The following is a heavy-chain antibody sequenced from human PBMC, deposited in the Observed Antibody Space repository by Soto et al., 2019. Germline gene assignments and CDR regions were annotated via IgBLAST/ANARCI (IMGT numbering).Heavy chain of an antibody. V-gene: IGHV1-3*01. J-gene: IGHJ5*02. CDR2: INAGNGNT. CDR3: AREGSIAARPAWFDH. D-gene: IGHD6-6*01. Sequence: GXSVKVSCEASGYTFTIYAMHWVRQAPGQSLEWMGWINAGNGNTKYSQKFQGRVTITRDTSASTAYMELSSLRSEDTAVYYCAREGSIAARPAWFDHWGQGNLVTVSS. CDR1: GYTFTIYA.